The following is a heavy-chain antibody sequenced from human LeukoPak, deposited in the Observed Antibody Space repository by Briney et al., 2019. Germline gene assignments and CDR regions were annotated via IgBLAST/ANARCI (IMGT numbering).Heavy chain of an antibody. J-gene: IGHJ2*01. Sequence: KPSETLSLTCAVYGGSFSGYYWSWIRQPPGKGLEWIGEINHSGSTNYNPSLKSRVTISVDTSKNQFSLKLSSVTAADTAVYYCARDLRDYVEYFDLWGRGTLVTVSS. V-gene: IGHV4-34*01. CDR1: GGSFSGYY. CDR2: INHSGST. D-gene: IGHD4-17*01. CDR3: ARDLRDYVEYFDL.